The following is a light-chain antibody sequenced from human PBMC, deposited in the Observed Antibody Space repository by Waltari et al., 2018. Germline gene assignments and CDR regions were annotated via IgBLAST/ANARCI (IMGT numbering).Light chain of an antibody. CDR3: QQYGSSPWT. V-gene: IGKV3-20*01. CDR2: GAS. Sequence: EIVLTQSPGTLSLSPGERATLFCRASQSVSSSYLAWYQQKPGQAPRVLIHGASNRATGIPDRFSGSGSGTDFTLTISRLEPEDFAVHYCQQYGSSPWTFGQGTKVEIK. J-gene: IGKJ1*01. CDR1: QSVSSSY.